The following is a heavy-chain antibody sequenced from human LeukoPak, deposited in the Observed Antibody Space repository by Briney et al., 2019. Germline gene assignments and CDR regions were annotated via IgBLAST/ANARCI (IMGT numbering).Heavy chain of an antibody. V-gene: IGHV4-59*01. D-gene: IGHD6-6*01. Sequence: SETLSLTCTVSGGSISSYYWSWIRQPPGKGLEWIGYIYYSGSTNYNPSLKSRVTISVDTSKNQFSLKLSSVTAADTAVYYCARVGAARHREDAFDIWGQGTMVTVSS. J-gene: IGHJ3*02. CDR1: GGSISSYY. CDR2: IYYSGST. CDR3: ARVGAARHREDAFDI.